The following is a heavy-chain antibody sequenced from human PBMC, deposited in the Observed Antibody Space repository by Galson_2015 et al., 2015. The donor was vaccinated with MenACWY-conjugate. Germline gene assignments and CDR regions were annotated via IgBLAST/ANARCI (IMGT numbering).Heavy chain of an antibody. D-gene: IGHD5-18*01. CDR3: ASDNGYSYGPGVNY. CDR2: ISSSSSTI. CDR1: GFTFSSYS. Sequence: SLRLSCAASGFTFSSYSMNWVRQAPGKGLEWVSYISSSSSTIYYADSVKGRFTISRDNAKNSLYLQMNSLRAEDTAVYYCASDNGYSYGPGVNYWGQGTLVTVSS. J-gene: IGHJ4*02. V-gene: IGHV3-48*04.